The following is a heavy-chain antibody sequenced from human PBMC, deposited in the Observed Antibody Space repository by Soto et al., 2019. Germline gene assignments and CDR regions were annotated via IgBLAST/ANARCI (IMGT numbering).Heavy chain of an antibody. CDR3: ASWNHPGYCSGGSCYATYYYGMDV. CDR2: IIPIFGTA. Sequence: QVQLVQSGAEVKKPGSSVKVSCKASGGTFSSYAISWVRQAPGQGLEWMGGIIPIFGTANYAQKFQGRVTITAEESTSTAYVELGSLRSEDTAVYYCASWNHPGYCSGGSCYATYYYGMDVWGQGTTVAVSS. V-gene: IGHV1-69*01. J-gene: IGHJ6*02. D-gene: IGHD2-15*01. CDR1: GGTFSSYA.